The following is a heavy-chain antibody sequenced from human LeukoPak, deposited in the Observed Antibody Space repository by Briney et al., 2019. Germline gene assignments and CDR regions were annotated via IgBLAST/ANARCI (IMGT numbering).Heavy chain of an antibody. J-gene: IGHJ4*02. D-gene: IGHD4-11*01. CDR2: IYYSGST. CDR3: ARHKRTVTMGFDY. V-gene: IGHV4-39*01. Sequence: PSETLSLTCTVSGGSISSSSYYWGWIRQPPGKGLEWIGSIYYSGSTYYNPSLKSRVTISVDTSKNQFSLKLSSVTAADTAAYYCARHKRTVTMGFDYWGQGTLVTVSS. CDR1: GGSISSSSYY.